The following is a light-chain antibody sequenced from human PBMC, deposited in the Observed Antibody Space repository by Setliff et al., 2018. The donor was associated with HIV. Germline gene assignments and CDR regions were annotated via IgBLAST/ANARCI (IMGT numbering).Light chain of an antibody. Sequence: QSVLTQPRSVSGSPGQSVTISCTGTSSDVGGYKYVSWYQQYPGKAPKFLIYDVNQRPSGVPDRFSGSKSGNTASLTIFGLQSDDEGDYYCCSYAGDFSYVCGSGTKV. V-gene: IGLV2-11*01. CDR3: CSYAGDFSYV. CDR2: DVN. CDR1: SSDVGGYKY. J-gene: IGLJ1*01.